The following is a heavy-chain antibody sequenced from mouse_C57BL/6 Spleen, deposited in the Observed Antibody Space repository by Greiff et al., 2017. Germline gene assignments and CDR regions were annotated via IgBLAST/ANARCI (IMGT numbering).Heavy chain of an antibody. CDR2: IYWDDDK. V-gene: IGHV8-12*01. CDR1: GFSLSTSGMG. Sequence: QVTLKESGPGILQSSQTLSLTCSFSGFSLSTSGMGVSWIRQPSGKGLEWLAHIYWDDDKRYNPSLRSRLTISKDTSRNQVFLTITSVDNAHTATLYCARRASHVGSSYEYARANWGQGPSSTVSS. J-gene: IGHJ4*01. CDR3: ARRASHVGSSYEYARAN. D-gene: IGHD1-1*01.